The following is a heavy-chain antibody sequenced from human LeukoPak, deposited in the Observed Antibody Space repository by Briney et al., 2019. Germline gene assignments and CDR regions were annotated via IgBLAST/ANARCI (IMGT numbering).Heavy chain of an antibody. J-gene: IGHJ4*02. V-gene: IGHV1-18*01. D-gene: IGHD2-15*01. CDR3: AREGGRYCSGGSCYSSNGWYGGLNY. CDR1: GYTFTSYG. Sequence: ASVKVSCKASGYTFTSYGISWVRQAPGQALEWMGWMSTYNGHTNYARKVQGRVTMTTDTCTSTAYMELRSLRSDDTAVYYCAREGGRYCSGGSCYSSNGWYGGLNYWGQGTLVTVSS. CDR2: MSTYNGHT.